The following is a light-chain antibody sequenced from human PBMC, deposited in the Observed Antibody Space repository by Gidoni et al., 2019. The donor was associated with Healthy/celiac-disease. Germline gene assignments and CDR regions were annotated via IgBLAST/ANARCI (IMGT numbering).Light chain of an antibody. V-gene: IGLV2-23*01. CDR3: CSYAGSSTWV. Sequence: QYALPQPAAVSVSPGQSITISCTGTSSDVGSYNLVSWYQQNPVKAPQLMIYEGSKRPSGVSNRFSGSKSGNTASLTISGLQAEDEADYYCCSYAGSSTWVFGGGTKLTVL. CDR1: SSDVGSYNL. CDR2: EGS. J-gene: IGLJ2*01.